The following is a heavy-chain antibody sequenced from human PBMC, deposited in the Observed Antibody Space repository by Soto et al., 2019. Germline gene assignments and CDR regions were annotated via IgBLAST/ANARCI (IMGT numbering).Heavy chain of an antibody. J-gene: IGHJ5*02. CDR2: INHSGST. V-gene: IGHV4-34*01. Sequence: PSETLSLTCAVYGGSFSGYYLSWIRQPPEKGLEWIGEINHSGSTNYNPSLKSRVTISVDTSKNQLSLKLSSVTAADTAVYYCARSGNTSGYYNWFDPWGQGTLVTVSS. CDR3: ARSGNTSGYYNWFDP. D-gene: IGHD3-22*01. CDR1: GGSFSGYY.